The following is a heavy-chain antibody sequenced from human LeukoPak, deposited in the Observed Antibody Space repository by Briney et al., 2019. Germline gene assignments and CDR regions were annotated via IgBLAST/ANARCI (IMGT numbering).Heavy chain of an antibody. CDR2: MLYSGST. CDR1: GVSISSYY. CDR3: ARVPAVATIYGEFWFDP. Sequence: SETLSLTCTVSGVSISSYYWSWIRQPPGKGLEWIGYMLYSGSTNYNPSLKSRLSISVDTSKNQFSLKLNSVTAADTAVYYCARVPAVATIYGEFWFDPWGQGTLVTVSS. J-gene: IGHJ5*02. V-gene: IGHV4-59*01. D-gene: IGHD5-12*01.